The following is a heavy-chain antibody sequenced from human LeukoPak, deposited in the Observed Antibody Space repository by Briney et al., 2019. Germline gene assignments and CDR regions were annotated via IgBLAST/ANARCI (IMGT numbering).Heavy chain of an antibody. D-gene: IGHD6-13*01. Sequence: SETLSLTCTVSGGSISSSSYYWGWIRQPPGKGLEWIGSIYYSGSTYYNPSLKSRVTISVDTSKNQFSLKLSSVTAADTAVYYCASDSGNLSYSSSWYRRAPGWFDPWGQGTLVTVSS. CDR1: GGSISSSSYY. CDR2: IYYSGST. J-gene: IGHJ5*02. CDR3: ASDSGNLSYSSSWYRRAPGWFDP. V-gene: IGHV4-39*07.